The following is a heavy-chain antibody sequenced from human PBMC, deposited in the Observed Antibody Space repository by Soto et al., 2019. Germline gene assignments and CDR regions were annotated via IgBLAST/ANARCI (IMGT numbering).Heavy chain of an antibody. J-gene: IGHJ4*02. Sequence: QGQLVQSGAEVRKPGSSVKVSCKASGGTFTTYDISWVRQAPGQGLEWMGGIIPLFDATKYAQKFQGRVTITADKSTGTAYMELSSLRSEDTAMYYCAIDRSSSWYNGTFYFDSWGQGTLVTVSS. D-gene: IGHD6-19*01. CDR2: IIPLFDAT. V-gene: IGHV1-69*06. CDR1: GGTFTTYD. CDR3: AIDRSSSWYNGTFYFDS.